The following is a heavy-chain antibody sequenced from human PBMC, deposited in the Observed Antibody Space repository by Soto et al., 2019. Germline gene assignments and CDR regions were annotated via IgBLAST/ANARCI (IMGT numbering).Heavy chain of an antibody. V-gene: IGHV3-23*01. CDR1: GFTFSSYA. Sequence: PGGSLRLSCAASGFTFSSYAMSWVRQAPGKGLEWVSAISGSGGRTNYADSVKGRFTISRDNSKNTLYLQMNSLRAEDTAVYYCAKVDDILTGYSRLEYWGQGTLVTVSS. J-gene: IGHJ4*02. CDR3: AKVDDILTGYSRLEY. D-gene: IGHD3-9*01. CDR2: ISGSGGRT.